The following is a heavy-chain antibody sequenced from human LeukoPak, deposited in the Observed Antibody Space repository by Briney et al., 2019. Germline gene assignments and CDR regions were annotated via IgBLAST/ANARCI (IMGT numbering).Heavy chain of an antibody. CDR1: SGSIGSDY. Sequence: KPSETLSLTCTVSSGSIGSDYWTWIRQPPGKGLEYIGYIYYTGGTNYNPSLKSRVTISVDTSKNQFSLKLSSVTAADTAVYFCAKYGNSGWVIDNWGQGTLVTVSS. V-gene: IGHV4-59*08. CDR3: AKYGNSGWVIDN. D-gene: IGHD6-19*01. J-gene: IGHJ4*02. CDR2: IYYTGGT.